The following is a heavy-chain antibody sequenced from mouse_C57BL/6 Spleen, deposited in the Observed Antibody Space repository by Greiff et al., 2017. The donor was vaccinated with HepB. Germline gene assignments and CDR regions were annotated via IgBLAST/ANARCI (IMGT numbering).Heavy chain of an antibody. CDR3: ARSIYYYGTYAMDY. V-gene: IGHV1-61*01. D-gene: IGHD1-1*01. Sequence: QVQLKQPGAELVRPGSSVKLSCKASGYTFTSYWMDWVKQRPGQGLEWIGNIYPSDSETHYNQKFKDKATLTVDKSSSTAYMQLSSLTSEDSAVYYCARSIYYYGTYAMDYWGQGTSVTVSS. CDR2: IYPSDSET. CDR1: GYTFTSYW. J-gene: IGHJ4*01.